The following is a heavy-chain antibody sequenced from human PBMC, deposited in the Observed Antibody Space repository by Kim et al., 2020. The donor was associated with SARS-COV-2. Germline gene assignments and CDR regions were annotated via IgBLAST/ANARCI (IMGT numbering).Heavy chain of an antibody. CDR1: GFTFGDYT. V-gene: IGHV3-9*01. Sequence: GGSLRLSCAASGFTFGDYTVHWVRQAPGKGLEWVSSISYNSNSINYADSVKGRFTISRDNAKNSLYLQMNSLRPDDTALYYGAKDWGYGSGTYFNFWGQGTLVTVSS. D-gene: IGHD3-10*01. CDR3: AKDWGYGSGTYFNF. J-gene: IGHJ4*02. CDR2: ISYNSNSI.